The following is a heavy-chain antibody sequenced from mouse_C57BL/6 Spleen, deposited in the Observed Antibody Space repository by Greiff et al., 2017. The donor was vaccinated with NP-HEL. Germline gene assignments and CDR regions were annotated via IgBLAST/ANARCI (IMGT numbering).Heavy chain of an antibody. CDR1: GYAFTDYC. V-gene: IGHV1-19*01. D-gene: IGHD2-2*01. CDR2: INPDNGGT. CDR3: ARGYDGSFAY. J-gene: IGHJ3*01. Sequence: EVQLVESGPVLVKPGASVKMSCKASGYAFTDYCMNWVKQSHGKGLEWIGGINPDNGGTSYNRKFKGKATLTADKSSSTAYMQLSSLTSEDSAVYFCARGYDGSFAYWGQGTLVTVSA.